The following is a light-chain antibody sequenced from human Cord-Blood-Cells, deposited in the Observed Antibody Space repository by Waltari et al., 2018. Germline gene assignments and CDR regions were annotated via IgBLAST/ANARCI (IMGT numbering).Light chain of an antibody. CDR2: GAS. J-gene: IGKJ2*01. V-gene: IGKV3-20*01. CDR3: QQYGSSPPYT. CDR1: QSVSSSY. Sequence: EIVLTQSPGTLSFSPGETATPPCRASQSVSSSYLAWYQQKPGQAPRLLIYGASSSATGIPDRFSGSGSGTDFTLTISRLEPEDFAVYYCQQYGSSPPYTFGQGTKLEIK.